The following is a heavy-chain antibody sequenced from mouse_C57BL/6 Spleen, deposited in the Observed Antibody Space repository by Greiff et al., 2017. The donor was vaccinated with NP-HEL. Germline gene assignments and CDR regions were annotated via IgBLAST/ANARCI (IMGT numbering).Heavy chain of an antibody. CDR2: IDPSDSYT. D-gene: IGHD1-1*02. CDR3: AVYYRAMDY. V-gene: IGHV1-69*01. Sequence: VQLQQSGAELVMPGASVKLSCKASGYTFTSYWMHWVKQRPGQGLEWIGEIDPSDSYTNYNQKFKGKSTLTVDKSSSTAYMQLSSLTSEDSAVYYCAVYYRAMDYWGQGTSVTVSS. CDR1: GYTFTSYW. J-gene: IGHJ4*01.